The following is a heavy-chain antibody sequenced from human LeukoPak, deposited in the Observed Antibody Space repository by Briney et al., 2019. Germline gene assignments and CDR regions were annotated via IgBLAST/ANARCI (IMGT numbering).Heavy chain of an antibody. CDR2: IYYSGST. CDR3: ARGPILWSTKSEPFDY. V-gene: IGHV4-31*03. Sequence: SETLSLTCTVSGGSIITGGYYWSWIRQHPGKGLGWIGYIYYSGSTYYNPSLKSRVTISVDTSKNQFSLKLSSVTAADTAVYYCARGPILWSTKSEPFDYWGQGTLVTVSS. J-gene: IGHJ4*02. CDR1: GGSIITGGYY. D-gene: IGHD2-21*01.